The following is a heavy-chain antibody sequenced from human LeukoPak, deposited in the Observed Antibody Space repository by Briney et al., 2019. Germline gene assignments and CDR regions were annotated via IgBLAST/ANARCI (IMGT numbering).Heavy chain of an antibody. J-gene: IGHJ2*01. CDR2: IYTSGST. Sequence: SETLSLTCTVSGGSISSYYWSGIRQPAGKGLEWIGRIYTSGSTNYNPSLKSRVTMSVDTSKNQFSLKLSSVTAADTAVYYCARGRKTRWYFDLWGRGTLVTVSS. CDR1: GGSISSYY. V-gene: IGHV4-4*07. CDR3: ARGRKTRWYFDL.